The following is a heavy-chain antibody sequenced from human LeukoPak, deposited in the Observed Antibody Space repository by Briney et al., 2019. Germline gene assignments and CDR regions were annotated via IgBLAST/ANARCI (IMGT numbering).Heavy chain of an antibody. V-gene: IGHV4-39*01. CDR1: GGSISSSSYY. J-gene: IGHJ4*02. CDR2: AYYSGST. Sequence: SETLSLTCTVSGGSISSSSYYWGWIRQPPGKGLEWIGSAYYSGSTYHNPSLKSRVTISVDTSKNQFSLKLSSVTAADTAVYYCARHHEITMVRGLEYFFDFWGQGTPVTVSS. D-gene: IGHD3-10*01. CDR3: ARHHEITMVRGLEYFFDF.